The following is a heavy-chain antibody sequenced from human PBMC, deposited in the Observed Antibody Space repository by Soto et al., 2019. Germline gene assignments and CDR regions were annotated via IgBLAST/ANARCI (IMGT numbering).Heavy chain of an antibody. V-gene: IGHV3-23*01. CDR2: ISGDGLST. CDR1: GSTFTDFT. CDR3: ARRPDAFDI. Sequence: LRLSCAGPGSTFTDFTMTWVRQAPGKGLEWVSAISGDGLSTYYAGSVKGRFTISRDNSKTTLYLQMNSLRAEDTAVYYCARRPDAFDIWGRGTMVTVSS. J-gene: IGHJ3*02.